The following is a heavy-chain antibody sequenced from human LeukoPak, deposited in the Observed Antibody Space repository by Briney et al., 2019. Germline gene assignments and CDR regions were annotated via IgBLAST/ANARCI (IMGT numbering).Heavy chain of an antibody. V-gene: IGHV3-48*03. Sequence: GGSLRLSCAASGFTFSSYEMNWVRQAPGKGLEWVSYISSSGSTIYYADSVKGRFTISRDNAKNSLYLQMNSLRAEDTAAYYCARDRYCSGGSCYYFDYWGQGTLVTVSS. CDR2: ISSSGSTI. CDR3: ARDRYCSGGSCYYFDY. D-gene: IGHD2-15*01. J-gene: IGHJ4*02. CDR1: GFTFSSYE.